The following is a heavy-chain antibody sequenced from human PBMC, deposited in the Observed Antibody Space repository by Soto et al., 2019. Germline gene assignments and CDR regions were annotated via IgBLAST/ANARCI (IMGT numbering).Heavy chain of an antibody. V-gene: IGHV4-34*01. D-gene: IGHD3-10*01. CDR3: ARGRGYYNSGNYYNHWFDP. J-gene: IGHJ5*02. CDR2: INHSGST. Sequence: SETLSLTCAVYGGSFSGYYWSWIRQPPGKGLEWIGEINHSGSTNYNPSLKNRVTISVDTSKNQFSLKLSSVTAADTAVYYCARGRGYYNSGNYYNHWFDPWGQGTLVTVSS. CDR1: GGSFSGYY.